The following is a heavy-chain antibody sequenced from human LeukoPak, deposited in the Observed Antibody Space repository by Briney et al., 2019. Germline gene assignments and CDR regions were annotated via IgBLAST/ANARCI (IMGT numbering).Heavy chain of an antibody. D-gene: IGHD3-9*01. CDR1: GGSFSGYY. CDR3: ARGGYYDILTGYYPSVDFDY. Sequence: SETLSLTCAVYGGSFSGYYWSWIRQPPGKGLEWIGEINHSGSTNYNPSLKSRVTISVDTSKNQFSLKLSSVTAADTAVYYCARGGYYDILTGYYPSVDFDYWGQGTLVTVSS. CDR2: INHSGST. V-gene: IGHV4-34*01. J-gene: IGHJ4*02.